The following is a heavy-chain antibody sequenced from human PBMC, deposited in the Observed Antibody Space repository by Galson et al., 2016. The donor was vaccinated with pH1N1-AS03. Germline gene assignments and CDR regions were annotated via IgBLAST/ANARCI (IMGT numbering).Heavy chain of an antibody. J-gene: IGHJ4*02. CDR1: GGSISGHY. CDR3: AREGAAADPDDS. Sequence: TLSLTCAVSGGSISGHYWSWIRQPPGKGLEWIGYIYYGGSTIYNPSLKSRVTISLDTSKNQFSLNLYSVTAADTAVYYCAREGAAADPDDSWGQGTLVTVSS. V-gene: IGHV4-59*11. CDR2: IYYGGST. D-gene: IGHD6-13*01.